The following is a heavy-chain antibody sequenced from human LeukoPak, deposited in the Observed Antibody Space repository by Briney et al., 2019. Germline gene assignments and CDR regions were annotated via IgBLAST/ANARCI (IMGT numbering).Heavy chain of an antibody. CDR1: GFTFSSYG. D-gene: IGHD6-13*01. CDR2: IRYDGSNK. Sequence: PGGSLRLSCAASGFTFSSYGMHWLRQAPGKALEWVAFIRYDGSNKYYADSVKGRFTISRDNSKNTLYLQMNSLRAEDTAVYYCAKASGIAAANWGQGTLVTVSS. CDR3: AKASGIAAAN. V-gene: IGHV3-30*02. J-gene: IGHJ1*01.